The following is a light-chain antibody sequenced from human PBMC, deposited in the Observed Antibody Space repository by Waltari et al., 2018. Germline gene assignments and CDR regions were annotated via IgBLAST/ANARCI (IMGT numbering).Light chain of an antibody. CDR1: QSVSSN. CDR2: GAS. V-gene: IGKV3-15*01. Sequence: EIVMTQSPATLSVSPGERATLSGRASQSVSSNLAWSQQKPGQAPSLLIYGASTRATGIPARFSGSGSGTEFSLTISSVQSEDFAVYYCQQYHNWPPLTFGGGTKVEIK. J-gene: IGKJ4*01. CDR3: QQYHNWPPLT.